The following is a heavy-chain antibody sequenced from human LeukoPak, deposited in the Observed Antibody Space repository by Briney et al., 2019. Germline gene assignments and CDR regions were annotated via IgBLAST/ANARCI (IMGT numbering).Heavy chain of an antibody. J-gene: IGHJ4*02. V-gene: IGHV1-69*04. CDR3: ARVGGIAAVQAYFDY. CDR2: IIPILGIA. D-gene: IGHD6-13*01. CDR1: GGTFSSYA. Sequence: SVKVSCKASGGTFSSYAISWVRQAPGQGLEWTGRIIPILGIANYAQKFQGRVTITADKSTSTAYMELSSLRSEDTAVYYCARVGGIAAVQAYFDYWGQGTLVTVSS.